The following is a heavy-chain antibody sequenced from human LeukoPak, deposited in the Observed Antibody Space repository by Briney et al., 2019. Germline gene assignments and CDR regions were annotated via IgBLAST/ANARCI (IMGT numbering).Heavy chain of an antibody. CDR2: INHSGST. Sequence: SETLSLTCAVYSGSFSDYCWSWIRQPPGKGLEWIGEINHSGSTNYNPSLKSRVTISVDTSKNQFSLKPSSVTAADTAVYYCARDLSDRGRDYYYYMDVWGKGTTVTVSS. J-gene: IGHJ6*03. D-gene: IGHD3-10*01. V-gene: IGHV4-34*01. CDR1: SGSFSDYC. CDR3: ARDLSDRGRDYYYYMDV.